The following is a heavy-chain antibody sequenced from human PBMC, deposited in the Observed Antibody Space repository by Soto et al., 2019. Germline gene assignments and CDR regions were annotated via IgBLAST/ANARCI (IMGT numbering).Heavy chain of an antibody. V-gene: IGHV4-59*01. J-gene: IGHJ6*02. Sequence: SETLSLTWTVSGGSISSYYWSWVRQPPGKGLEWVGYIYYTESTNDNPSLKSRVTISVDTTNNQDSLKLSSVTAADTAVDYCARESSYCSSTRCYSSYYGMDVWGQGTTVTVSS. CDR2: IYYTEST. CDR1: GGSISSYY. D-gene: IGHD2-2*01. CDR3: ARESSYCSSTRCYSSYYGMDV.